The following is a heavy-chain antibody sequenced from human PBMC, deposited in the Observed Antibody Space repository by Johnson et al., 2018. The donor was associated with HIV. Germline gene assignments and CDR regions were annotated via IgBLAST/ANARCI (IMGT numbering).Heavy chain of an antibody. V-gene: IGHV3-7*05. CDR1: GFIFSNYW. D-gene: IGHD1-26*01. J-gene: IGHJ3*02. Sequence: VQLVESGGGVVQPGRSLRLSCAGSGFIFSNYWMNWVRQAPGKGLEWVANIKGDGSEKYYVDSVKGRFTISRDNAKNSLYVQMNSLRAEDTAVYYCARGLRVGAIDAFDIWGQGTTVTVSS. CDR3: ARGLRVGAIDAFDI. CDR2: IKGDGSEK.